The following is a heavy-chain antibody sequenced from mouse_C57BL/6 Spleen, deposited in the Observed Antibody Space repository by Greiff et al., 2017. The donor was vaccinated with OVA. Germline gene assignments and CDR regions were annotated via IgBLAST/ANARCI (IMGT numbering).Heavy chain of an antibody. CDR1: GFTFSDYY. D-gene: IGHD2-3*01. Sequence: EVKLMESEGGLVQPGSSMKLSCTASGFTFSDYYMAWVRQVPEKGLEWVANINYDGSSTYYLDSLKSRFIISRDNAKNILYLQMSSLKSEDTATYYCARRSDGYHYYAMDYWGQGTSVTVSS. CDR2: INYDGSST. CDR3: ARRSDGYHYYAMDY. J-gene: IGHJ4*01. V-gene: IGHV5-16*01.